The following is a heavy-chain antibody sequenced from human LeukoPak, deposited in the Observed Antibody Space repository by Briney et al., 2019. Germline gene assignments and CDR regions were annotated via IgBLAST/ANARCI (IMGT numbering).Heavy chain of an antibody. D-gene: IGHD3-22*01. CDR1: GGSISSYY. CDR2: IYYSGST. V-gene: IGHV4-59*12. J-gene: IGHJ4*02. CDR3: ARADDYYDSSSFDY. Sequence: SETLSLTCTVSGGSISSYYWSWIRQPPGKGLEWIGYIYYSGSTDYNPSLKSRVTISVDTSKNQFSLKLSSVTAADTAVYYCARADDYYDSSSFDYWGQGTLVTVSS.